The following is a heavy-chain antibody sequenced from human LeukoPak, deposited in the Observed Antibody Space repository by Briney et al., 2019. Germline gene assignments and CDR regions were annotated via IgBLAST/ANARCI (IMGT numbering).Heavy chain of an antibody. V-gene: IGHV4-59*11. D-gene: IGHD2-2*01. CDR3: ARAQRRSRDIVVVPAASKDMHYFDY. J-gene: IGHJ4*02. CDR2: ISYSGNT. Sequence: PSETLSLTCTVSGGSISSHYWSWIRQPPGKGLEGIGHISYSGNTNYIPSLKSRVTISIDTPKNQFSLNLSSMTAADTAVYYCARAQRRSRDIVVVPAASKDMHYFDYWGQGTLVTVSS. CDR1: GGSISSHY.